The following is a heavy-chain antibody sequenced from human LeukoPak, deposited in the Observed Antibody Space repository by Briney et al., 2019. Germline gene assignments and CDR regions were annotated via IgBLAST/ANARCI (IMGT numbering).Heavy chain of an antibody. V-gene: IGHV4-61*02. CDR3: ASYSENYYYGMDV. D-gene: IGHD5-18*01. CDR1: GGSVSSGTYY. Sequence: SETLSLTCTVSGGSVSSGTYYWSWIRQPAGKGLEWIGRISPSGSTSYNPSLKSRVTISVDTSKNQFSLKLSSATAEDTAVYYCASYSENYYYGMDVWGQGTTVTVSS. J-gene: IGHJ6*02. CDR2: ISPSGST.